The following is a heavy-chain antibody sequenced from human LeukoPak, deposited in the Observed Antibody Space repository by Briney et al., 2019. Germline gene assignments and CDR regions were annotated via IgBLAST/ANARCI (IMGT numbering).Heavy chain of an antibody. CDR1: GYSISSGYY. CDR2: IYHSGST. V-gene: IGHV4-38-2*02. J-gene: IGHJ6*03. CDR3: ARDKGLAMVRGVIISSYYYMDV. D-gene: IGHD3-10*01. Sequence: SETLSLTCTVSGYSISSGYYWGWIRQPPGKGLEWIGSIYHSGSTYYNPSLKSRVTISVDTSKNQFSLKLSSVTAADTAVYYCARDKGLAMVRGVIISSYYYMDVWGKGTTVTISS.